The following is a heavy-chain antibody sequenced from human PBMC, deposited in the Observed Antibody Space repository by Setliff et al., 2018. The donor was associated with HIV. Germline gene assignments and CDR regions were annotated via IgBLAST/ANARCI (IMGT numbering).Heavy chain of an antibody. CDR2: ISPYNGDA. CDR3: ARMQAYYNFWRSTYYFDY. V-gene: IGHV1-18*01. Sequence: ASVKVSCKASGYPFTSYGICWVRQAPGHGLEWMGYISPYNGDAYYAEKFQDRVTMTTDTSTTAVSMELTNLRSDDTAVYFCARMQAYYNFWRSTYYFDYWGQGTPVTVSS. CDR1: GYPFTSYG. D-gene: IGHD3-3*01. J-gene: IGHJ4*02.